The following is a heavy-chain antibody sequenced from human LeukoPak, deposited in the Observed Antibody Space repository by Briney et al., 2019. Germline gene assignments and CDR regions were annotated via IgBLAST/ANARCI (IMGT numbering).Heavy chain of an antibody. J-gene: IGHJ3*02. Sequence: PGGSLRLSCAASGFTVSSNYMSWVRQAPGKGLEWVSIIYSDGSTYYADSVKGRFTISRDNSKNTLYLQMNSLSAEDTAVYYCARVTFNYFGSGDAFDIWGQGTMVTVSS. CDR2: IYSDGST. CDR3: ARVTFNYFGSGDAFDI. V-gene: IGHV3-66*01. CDR1: GFTVSSNY. D-gene: IGHD3-10*01.